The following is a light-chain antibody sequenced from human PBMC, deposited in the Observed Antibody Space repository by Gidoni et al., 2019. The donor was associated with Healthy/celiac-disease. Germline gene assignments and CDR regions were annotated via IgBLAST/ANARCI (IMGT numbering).Light chain of an antibody. J-gene: IGLJ3*02. V-gene: IGLV1-47*01. Sequence: QSVLTQPPSASGTPGPRVTISCSGSSSNIGSNYVYWYQQLPGTAPKLLIYRNNQRPSGVPDRFSGSKSGTSASLAISGLRSVDEADYYCAAWDDSLSGPRVFGGGTKLTVL. CDR1: SSNIGSNY. CDR2: RNN. CDR3: AAWDDSLSGPRV.